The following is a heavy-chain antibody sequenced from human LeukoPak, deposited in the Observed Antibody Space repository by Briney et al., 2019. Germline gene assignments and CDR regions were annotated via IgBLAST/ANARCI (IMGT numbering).Heavy chain of an antibody. CDR1: GFTFSSYA. V-gene: IGHV3-23*01. Sequence: PGGSLRLSCAASGFTFSSYAMSWVRRAPGKGLEWVSAISGSGGSTYYADSVKGRFTISRDNSKNTLYLQMNSLRAEDTAVYYCAKVGYYDSSGYFGYWGQGTLVTVSS. D-gene: IGHD3-22*01. J-gene: IGHJ4*02. CDR2: ISGSGGST. CDR3: AKVGYYDSSGYFGY.